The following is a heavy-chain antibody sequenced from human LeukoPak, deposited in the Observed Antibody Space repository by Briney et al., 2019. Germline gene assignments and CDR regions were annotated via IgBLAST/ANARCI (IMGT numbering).Heavy chain of an antibody. J-gene: IGHJ3*02. V-gene: IGHV4-59*08. CDR3: ARCRSAFDI. CDR2: IYYSGST. D-gene: IGHD2-15*01. CDR1: GGSISSYY. Sequence: ASETLSLTCTVSGGSISSYYWSWIRQPPGKGLEWIGYIYYSGSTNYNPSLKSRVTISVDTSKNQFSLKLSSVTAADTAVYYCARCRSAFDIWGQGTMVTVSS.